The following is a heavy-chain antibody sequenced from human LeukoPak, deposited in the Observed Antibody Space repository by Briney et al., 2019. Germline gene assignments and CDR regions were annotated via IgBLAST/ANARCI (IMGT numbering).Heavy chain of an antibody. CDR2: ISGSGGST. V-gene: IGHV3-23*01. D-gene: IGHD4-23*01. CDR3: ARGELTVEYYYGMDV. CDR1: GFTFSSYA. J-gene: IGHJ6*02. Sequence: PGGSLRLSCAASGFTFSSYAMSWVRQAPGKGLEWVSAISGSGGSTYYADSVKGRFTISRDNSKNTLYLQMNSLRAEDTAVYYCARGELTVEYYYGMDVWGQGTTVTVSS.